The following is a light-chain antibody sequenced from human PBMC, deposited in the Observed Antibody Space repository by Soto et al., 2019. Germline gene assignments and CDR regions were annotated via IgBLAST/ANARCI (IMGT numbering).Light chain of an antibody. J-gene: IGLJ1*01. CDR1: SSDVGSYNL. V-gene: IGLV2-23*01. CDR2: EGS. CDR3: CSYASSSTWV. Sequence: QSVLTQPASVSGSPGQSITISCTGTSSDVGSYNLVSWYQQYPGKAPKLMIYEGSKRPSGVSNRFSGSKSGDTASLTISGLQAEDEADYYCCSYASSSTWVFGTGTKLTVL.